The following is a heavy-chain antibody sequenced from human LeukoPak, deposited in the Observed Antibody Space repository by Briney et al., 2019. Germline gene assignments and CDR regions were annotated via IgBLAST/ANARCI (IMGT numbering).Heavy chain of an antibody. D-gene: IGHD3-10*01. V-gene: IGHV4-34*01. CDR3: ASSYYYGSGSYRPFYFDY. CDR1: GESFSGYY. J-gene: IGHJ4*02. CDR2: INHSGSI. Sequence: PSETLSLTCAVYGESFSGYYWSWIRQPPGKGLEWIGEINHSGSINYNPSLKSRVTVSVDTSKNQFSLKLSSVTAADTAVYYRASSYYYGSGSYRPFYFDYWGQGTLVTVSS.